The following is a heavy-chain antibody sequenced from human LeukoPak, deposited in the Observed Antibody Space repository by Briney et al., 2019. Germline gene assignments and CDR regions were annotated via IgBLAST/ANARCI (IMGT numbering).Heavy chain of an antibody. CDR2: ISGSGATR. J-gene: IGHJ4*02. CDR3: AKDLWVAYYYDSSGYPPDY. V-gene: IGHV3-23*01. D-gene: IGHD3-22*01. CDR1: GFTFSNCA. Sequence: GGSLRLSCVASGFTFSNCAMSWVRQAPGKGLEWVSGISGSGATRYYADSVKGRFTISRDNPKNTLYLQMNSLRAEDTAVYYCAKDLWVAYYYDSSGYPPDYWGQGTLVTVSS.